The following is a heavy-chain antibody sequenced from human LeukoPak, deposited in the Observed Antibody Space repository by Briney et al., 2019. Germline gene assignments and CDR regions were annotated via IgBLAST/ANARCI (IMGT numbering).Heavy chain of an antibody. CDR1: GGSISDSFEHY. V-gene: IGHV4-4*02. CDR2: VHHTGRT. Sequence: SETLSLTCVVSGGSISDSFEHYWSWVRQPPGKGFEWIAEVHHTGRTIYSPSFARRVTISADTSKNQVSLKLTSVTAADTAVYFCARIRREHGSGYYFDYWGQGTLVTVSS. J-gene: IGHJ4*02. D-gene: IGHD1-26*01. CDR3: ARIRREHGSGYYFDY.